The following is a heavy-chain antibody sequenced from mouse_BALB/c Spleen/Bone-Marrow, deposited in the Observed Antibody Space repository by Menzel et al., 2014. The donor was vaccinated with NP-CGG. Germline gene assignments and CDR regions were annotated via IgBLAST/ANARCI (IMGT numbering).Heavy chain of an antibody. D-gene: IGHD2-10*02. Sequence: EVKLVESGGDLVKPGGSLKLSCAASGFTFSSYGMSWVRQTPDKRLEWVATISSGGSYTYYPDSVKGRSTISRDNAKNTLYLQMSSLKFEDTAMYYCARRGYGNSYWYFDVWGAGTTVTVSS. J-gene: IGHJ1*01. CDR3: ARRGYGNSYWYFDV. CDR1: GFTFSSYG. CDR2: ISSGGSYT. V-gene: IGHV5-6*02.